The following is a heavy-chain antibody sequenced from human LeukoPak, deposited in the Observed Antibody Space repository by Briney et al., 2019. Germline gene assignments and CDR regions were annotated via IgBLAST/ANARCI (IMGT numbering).Heavy chain of an antibody. CDR3: ARQAPYDFAEAFDI. D-gene: IGHD3-3*01. CDR2: IYYSGST. Sequence: PSGTLSLTCTVSGGSISSSSYYWGWIRQPPGKGLEWIGSIYYSGSTYYNPSLKSRVTISVDTSKNQFSLKLSSVTAADTAVYYCARQAPYDFAEAFDIWGQGTMVTVSS. V-gene: IGHV4-39*01. J-gene: IGHJ3*02. CDR1: GGSISSSSYY.